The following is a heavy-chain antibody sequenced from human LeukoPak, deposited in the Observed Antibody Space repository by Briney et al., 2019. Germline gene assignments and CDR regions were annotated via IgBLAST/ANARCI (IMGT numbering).Heavy chain of an antibody. CDR2: IYHSGST. CDR1: GYSISSGYY. J-gene: IGHJ4*02. Sequence: PSETLSLTCTVSGYSISSGYYWGWIRQPPGKGLEWIGSIYHSGSTYYNPSLKSRVTISVDTSKNQFSLKLSSVTAADTAVYYCARMVVPAATSEVGYWGQGTLVTVSS. V-gene: IGHV4-38-2*02. D-gene: IGHD2-2*01. CDR3: ARMVVPAATSEVGY.